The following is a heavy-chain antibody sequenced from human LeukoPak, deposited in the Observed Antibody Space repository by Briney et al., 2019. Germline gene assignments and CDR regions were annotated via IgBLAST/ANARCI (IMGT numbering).Heavy chain of an antibody. V-gene: IGHV1-18*01. CDR3: ARGEATHSNDYMDV. CDR1: GYTFTSYG. D-gene: IGHD5-24*01. J-gene: IGHJ6*03. Sequence: ASVKVSCKASGYTFTSYGISWVRQAPGQGLQWMGWISAYNGNTNYAQKLQGRVTMTTDTSTSTAYMELRSLRSDDTAVYYCARGEATHSNDYMDVWGKGTTVTVSS. CDR2: ISAYNGNT.